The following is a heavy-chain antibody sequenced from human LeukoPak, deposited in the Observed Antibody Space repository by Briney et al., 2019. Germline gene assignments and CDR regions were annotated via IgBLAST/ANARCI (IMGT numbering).Heavy chain of an antibody. V-gene: IGHV7-4-1*02. D-gene: IGHD3-22*01. CDR2: FNTNTGNP. Sequence: GASVRVSCKASGYTFTSYAMNWVRQALGQGLEWMGWFNTNTGNPTYAQGFTGRFVFSLDTSVSTAYLQISSLKAEDTAVNYCARDYYYDSSGYYPPGYWGQGTLVTVSS. CDR3: ARDYYYDSSGYYPPGY. CDR1: GYTFTSYA. J-gene: IGHJ4*02.